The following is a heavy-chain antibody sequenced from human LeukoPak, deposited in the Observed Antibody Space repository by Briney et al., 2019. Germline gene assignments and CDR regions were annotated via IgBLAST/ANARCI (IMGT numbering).Heavy chain of an antibody. CDR2: ISYDGSNK. CDR3: ARGSVGGMVTAIRY. D-gene: IGHD2-21*02. CDR1: GFTFSSYA. V-gene: IGHV3-30-3*01. Sequence: PGRPLRLSCAASGFTFSSYAMHWVRQAPGKGLEWVAVISYDGSNKYYADSVKGRFTISRDHSKNTLYLQMNSLRAEDTAVYYCARGSVGGMVTAIRYWGQGTLVTVSS. J-gene: IGHJ4*02.